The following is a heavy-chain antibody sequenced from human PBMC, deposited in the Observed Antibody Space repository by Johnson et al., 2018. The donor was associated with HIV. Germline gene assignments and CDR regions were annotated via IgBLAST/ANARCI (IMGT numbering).Heavy chain of an antibody. J-gene: IGHJ3*02. V-gene: IGHV3-20*04. CDR1: GFTFDDYG. Sequence: MLLVESGGGVVRPGGSLRLSCAASGFTFDDYGMTWVRQVPGKGLEWVSVLYSGGNKYYADSVKGRFTISRDNSKSSLYLQMNSLRVEDTAIYYCVRDSFYYDYDSFDIWGRGTMVTVSS. D-gene: IGHD3-22*01. CDR2: LYSGGNK. CDR3: VRDSFYYDYDSFDI.